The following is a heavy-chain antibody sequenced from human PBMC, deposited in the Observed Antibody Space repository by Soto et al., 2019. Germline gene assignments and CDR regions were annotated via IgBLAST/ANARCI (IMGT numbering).Heavy chain of an antibody. V-gene: IGHV4-39*01. Sequence: PSETLSLTCTVSGGSISSGTYYWDWVRQPPGEGLEWIGSIYYSGSTYYNPSLKSRVTISVDTSKNQFSLKLSSVTAADTAVYYCARIYYDSVFDYWGQGTLVTVS. CDR2: IYYSGST. D-gene: IGHD3-22*01. CDR1: GGSISSGTYY. J-gene: IGHJ4*02. CDR3: ARIYYDSVFDY.